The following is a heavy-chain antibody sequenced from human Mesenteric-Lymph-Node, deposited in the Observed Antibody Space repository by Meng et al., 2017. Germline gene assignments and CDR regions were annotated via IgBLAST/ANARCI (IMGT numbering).Heavy chain of an antibody. V-gene: IGHV4-59*01. J-gene: IGHJ4*02. D-gene: IGHD3-10*01. CDR2: IYYSGST. CDR3: ARYYASGSSYFDY. Sequence: ESLKISCTVSGGSISSYYWSWIRQPPGQGLEWIGYIYYSGSTNYNPSLKSRVTISVDTSKNQFSLKLSSVTAADTAVYYCARYYASGSSYFDYWGQGTLVTVSS. CDR1: GGSISSYY.